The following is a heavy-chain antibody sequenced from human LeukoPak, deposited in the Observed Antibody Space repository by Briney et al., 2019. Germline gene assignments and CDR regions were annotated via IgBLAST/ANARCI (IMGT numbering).Heavy chain of an antibody. CDR1: GFTFNNYA. CDR3: AKVRWFGELSTPDAFDI. Sequence: GGSLRLSCAASGFTFNNYAMSWVRQAPGKGLEWVSGISGSGGSTYYADPVRGRFTISRDNSKNTLYLEMNSLRPEDTAVYYCAKVRWFGELSTPDAFDIWGQGTMVTVSS. V-gene: IGHV3-23*01. D-gene: IGHD3-10*01. J-gene: IGHJ3*02. CDR2: ISGSGGST.